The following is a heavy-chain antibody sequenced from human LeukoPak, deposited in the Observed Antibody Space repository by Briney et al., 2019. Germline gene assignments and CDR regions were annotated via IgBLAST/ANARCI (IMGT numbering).Heavy chain of an antibody. CDR2: IRYDGSNK. D-gene: IGHD6-19*01. CDR1: GFTFSSYG. J-gene: IGHJ4*02. V-gene: IGHV3-30*02. CDR3: ARGERSGWHYDY. Sequence: GGSLRLSCAASGFTFSSYGMHWVRQAPGKGLEWVAFIRYDGSNKYYADSVKGRFTISRDNAKNSLYLQMNSLRAEDTAVYYCARGERSGWHYDYWGQGTLVTVSS.